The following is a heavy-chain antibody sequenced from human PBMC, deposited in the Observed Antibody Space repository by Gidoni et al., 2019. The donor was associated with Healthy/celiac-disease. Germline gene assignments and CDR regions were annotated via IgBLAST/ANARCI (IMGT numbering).Heavy chain of an antibody. CDR1: GFTFSSYA. CDR2: ISYDGSNK. J-gene: IGHJ6*02. V-gene: IGHV3-30-3*01. D-gene: IGHD6-6*01. CDR3: ARAIAARRYYYGMDV. Sequence: QVQLVESGGGVVQPGRSLRLSCAASGFTFSSYAMHWVRQATGKGLEWVAVISYDGSNKYYADSVKGRFTISRDNSKNTLYLQMNSLRAEDTAVYYCARAIAARRYYYGMDVWGQGTTVTVSS.